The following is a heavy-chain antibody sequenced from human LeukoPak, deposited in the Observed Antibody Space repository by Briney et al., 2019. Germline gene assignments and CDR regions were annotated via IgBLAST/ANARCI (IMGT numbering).Heavy chain of an antibody. Sequence: GGSLRLSCAASGFIFSDYSMNWVRQAPGKGLEWVSFISSSSSTVYYADSVKGRFTISRDYANNSLFLQMNGLTAEDTAVYYCARGADAIVGVPGPNYWGQGTLVSVSS. J-gene: IGHJ4*02. D-gene: IGHD1-26*01. V-gene: IGHV3-48*01. CDR1: GFIFSDYS. CDR3: ARGADAIVGVPGPNY. CDR2: ISSSSSTV.